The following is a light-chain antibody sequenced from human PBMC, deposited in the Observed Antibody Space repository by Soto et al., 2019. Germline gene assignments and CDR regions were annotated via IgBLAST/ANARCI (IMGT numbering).Light chain of an antibody. CDR1: SSNIGSNI. CDR3: AAWDGSLQTWV. Sequence: QLVLTQPPSASGTPGQRVTISCSGSSSNIGSNIVNWYQHLPGTAPKLLIYTNNQRPSGVPDRFSDSKSGTSASLAISGLQSEDEADYYCAAWDGSLQTWVFGGGTKLTVL. J-gene: IGLJ3*02. V-gene: IGLV1-44*01. CDR2: TNN.